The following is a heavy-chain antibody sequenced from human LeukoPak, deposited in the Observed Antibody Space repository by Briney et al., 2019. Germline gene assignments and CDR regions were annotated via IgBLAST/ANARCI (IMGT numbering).Heavy chain of an antibody. CDR3: ASDLSPGAYFDY. CDR1: GYTFTSYG. V-gene: IGHV1-69*05. J-gene: IGHJ4*02. Sequence: SVKVSCKASGYTFTSYGISWVRQAPGQGLEWMGGIIPIFGTANYAQKFQGRVTITTDESTSTAYMELSSLRSEDTAVYYCASDLSPGAYFDYWGQGTLVTVSS. CDR2: IIPIFGTA. D-gene: IGHD3-10*01.